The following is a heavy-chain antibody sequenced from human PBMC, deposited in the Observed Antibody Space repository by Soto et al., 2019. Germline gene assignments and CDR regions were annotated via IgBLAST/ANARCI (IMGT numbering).Heavy chain of an antibody. J-gene: IGHJ6*04. CDR1: EFTFSGRS. CDR3: DRGWFGLDV. CDR2: IDKVGTDS. Sequence: EVQLVESGGGLVQPGGSLRLSCAASEFTFSGRSVHWVRQAPGKGLVWVSGIDKVGTDSTYADSVKGRFTSSRDNAKNTVYLQMSSLIVEDTVVYYCDRGWFGLDVWGKGTTVTVSS. V-gene: IGHV3-74*01. D-gene: IGHD3-10*01.